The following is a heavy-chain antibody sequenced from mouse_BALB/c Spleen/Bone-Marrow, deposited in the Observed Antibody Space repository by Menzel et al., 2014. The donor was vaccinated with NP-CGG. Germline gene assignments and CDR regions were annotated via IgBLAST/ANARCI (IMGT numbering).Heavy chain of an antibody. V-gene: IGHV1S137*01. J-gene: IGHJ4*01. Sequence: VQLQQSGAELVRPGVSVKISCKGSGYTFTDYAMHWVKQSHAKSLEWIGAISPYYVDGGYNQKFKGKATMTIDKSSSTAYMERARLTSEDSAIYYCAGGGSAGLYYYAMDYWGQGTSVTVSS. CDR1: GYTFTDYA. CDR3: AGGGSAGLYYYAMDY. D-gene: IGHD3-1*01. CDR2: ISPYYVDG.